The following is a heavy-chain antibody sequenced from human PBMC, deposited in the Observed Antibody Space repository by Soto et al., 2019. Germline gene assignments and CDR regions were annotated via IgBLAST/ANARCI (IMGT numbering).Heavy chain of an antibody. CDR3: AHRADINDNWNGGYFDY. CDR1: GFSLNARPVG. D-gene: IGHD1-1*01. Sequence: QITLKESGPTRVKPTQTLTLTCTFSGFSLNARPVGVGWIHQPPGKALERLALIYWDDDKRYSPSLQSRLTSTKDTSKNQVVLTMTNMDPVDTAIYYCAHRADINDNWNGGYFDYWGQGALVTVSS. J-gene: IGHJ4*02. CDR2: IYWDDDK. V-gene: IGHV2-5*02.